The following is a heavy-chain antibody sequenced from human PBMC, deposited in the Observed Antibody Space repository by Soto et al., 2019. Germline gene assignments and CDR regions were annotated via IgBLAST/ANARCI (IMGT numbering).Heavy chain of an antibody. CDR3: TCGDGAYVGYFDY. Sequence: EVQLSDSGGGLEQPGGSLRLSCAASGFTFSNHAMSWVRQAPGKGLEWVSAISGSGGSTYYADSVKGRFTISRDNSKNKLYLQMNSLRAEDTAVYYCTCGDGAYVGYFDYWGQGTLVTVSS. V-gene: IGHV3-23*01. CDR2: ISGSGGST. J-gene: IGHJ4*02. D-gene: IGHD4-17*01. CDR1: GFTFSNHA.